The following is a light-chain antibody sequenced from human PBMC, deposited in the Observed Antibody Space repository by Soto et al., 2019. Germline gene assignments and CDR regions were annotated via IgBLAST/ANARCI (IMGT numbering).Light chain of an antibody. CDR3: QQRSNWPPLT. J-gene: IGKJ4*01. CDR1: RSVKTN. CDR2: GAS. V-gene: IGKV3-15*01. Sequence: EIVMTQSPATLSVSPGERATLSCRASRSVKTNLAWYQQNPGQAPRLLIYGASTRATGIPARFSGSGSGTDFTLTISSLEPEDFAVYYCQQRSNWPPLTFGGGNKVDIK.